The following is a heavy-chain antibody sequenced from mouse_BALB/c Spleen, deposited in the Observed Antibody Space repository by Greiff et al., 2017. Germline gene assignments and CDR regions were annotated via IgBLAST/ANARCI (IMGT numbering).Heavy chain of an antibody. Sequence: QVHVKQSGAELAKPGASVKMSCKASGYTFTSYWMHWVKQRLGQGLEWIGYINPSTGYTEYNQKFKDKATLTADKSSSTAYMQLSSLTSEDSAVYYCARSTMITTGAWFAYWGQGTLVTVSA. CDR1: GYTFTSYW. CDR2: INPSTGYT. J-gene: IGHJ3*01. V-gene: IGHV1-7*01. CDR3: ARSTMITTGAWFAY. D-gene: IGHD2-4*01.